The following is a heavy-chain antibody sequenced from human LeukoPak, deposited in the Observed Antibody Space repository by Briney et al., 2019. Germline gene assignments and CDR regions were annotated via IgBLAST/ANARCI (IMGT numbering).Heavy chain of an antibody. CDR1: GFTFSSYG. CDR2: ISSSSSYI. D-gene: IGHD3-10*01. CDR3: TKLAKYFYGSETYYFFEH. J-gene: IGHJ4*02. V-gene: IGHV3-21*01. Sequence: PGGSLRLSCAASGFTFSSYGMNWVRQAPGKGLEWVSSISSSSSYIYYADSVKGRFTISRDNAKNSLYLQMNSLRVEDTAVYYCTKLAKYFYGSETYYFFEHWGQGTPVTASS.